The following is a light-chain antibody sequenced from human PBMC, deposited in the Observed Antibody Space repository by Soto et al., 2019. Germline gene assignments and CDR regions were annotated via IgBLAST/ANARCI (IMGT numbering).Light chain of an antibody. Sequence: DIALTQSPDSLAKSLGERATINCKSSQSVLYSSNNKNFLAWYQQKPGQPPKLLIYWASTRESGVPDRFSGSGSGTDFTLTINSLQAEDVAVYYCQQYYTTPPTFGQGTKVEIK. J-gene: IGKJ1*01. V-gene: IGKV4-1*01. CDR1: QSVLYSSNNKNF. CDR2: WAS. CDR3: QQYYTTPPT.